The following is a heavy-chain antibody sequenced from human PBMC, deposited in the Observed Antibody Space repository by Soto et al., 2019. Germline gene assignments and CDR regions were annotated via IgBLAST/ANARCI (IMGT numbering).Heavy chain of an antibody. V-gene: IGHV3-21*01. D-gene: IGHD3-10*01. CDR1: GFTFSSYS. Sequence: EVQLVESGGGLVKPGGSLRLSCAASGFTFSSYSMNWVRQAPGKGLEWVSSISSSSSYIYYAASVKGRFTISRDNAKNSLYLQMNSLRAEDTAVYYCARTGGYYYYYMDVWGKGTRVTVSS. J-gene: IGHJ6*03. CDR2: ISSSSSYI. CDR3: ARTGGYYYYYMDV.